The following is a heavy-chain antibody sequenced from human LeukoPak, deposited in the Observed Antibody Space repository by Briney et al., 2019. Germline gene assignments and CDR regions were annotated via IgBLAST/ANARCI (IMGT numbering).Heavy chain of an antibody. Sequence: SETLSLTCAVYGGSFSGFYWSWIRQPPGKGLEWIGEINHSGSTNYNPSLKSRVTISVDTSKNQFSLKLSSVTAADTAVYYCARGWFGAYYFDYWGQGTLVTVSS. D-gene: IGHD3-10*01. J-gene: IGHJ4*02. CDR2: INHSGST. CDR3: ARGWFGAYYFDY. V-gene: IGHV4-34*01. CDR1: GGSFSGFY.